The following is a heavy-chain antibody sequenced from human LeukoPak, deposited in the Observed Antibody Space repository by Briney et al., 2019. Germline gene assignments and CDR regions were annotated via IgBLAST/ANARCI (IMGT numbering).Heavy chain of an antibody. CDR3: ARGMVTANAFDI. CDR1: GFTFSSYD. Sequence: GGSLRLSCAASGFTFSSYDMQWVRQVPGKGLKWVSAIGIAGDTYYPGSVKGRFTISRENAKNSLYLQMNSLRAGDTAMYYCARGMVTANAFDIWGQGTMVTVSS. V-gene: IGHV3-13*01. D-gene: IGHD2-21*02. J-gene: IGHJ3*02. CDR2: IGIAGDT.